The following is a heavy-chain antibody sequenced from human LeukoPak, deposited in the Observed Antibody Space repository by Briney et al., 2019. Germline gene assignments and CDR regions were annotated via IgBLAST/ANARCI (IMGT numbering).Heavy chain of an antibody. Sequence: KPSETLSLTCTVSGDSISTYYWSWIRQPPGKGLEWIGYIHYSGSTNYNPSLRSRVTISVDTSKNQFSLKLSSATAADTAVYYCARQRGIQLWSYFDYWGQGTLVTVSS. D-gene: IGHD5-18*01. CDR3: ARQRGIQLWSYFDY. CDR1: GDSISTYY. J-gene: IGHJ4*02. V-gene: IGHV4-59*08. CDR2: IHYSGST.